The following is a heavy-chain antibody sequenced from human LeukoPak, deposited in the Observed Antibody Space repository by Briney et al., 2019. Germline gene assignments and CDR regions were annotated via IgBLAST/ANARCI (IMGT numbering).Heavy chain of an antibody. V-gene: IGHV3-30*04. J-gene: IGHJ4*02. CDR2: ISYDGSNK. CDR3: ARDQPAYSGYDTLFDY. CDR1: GFTFNSYA. Sequence: GRSLRLSCAASGFTFNSYAIHWVRQAPGKGLEWVAVISYDGSNKYYAESVKGRFTISRDNSKNTLYLQLNSLRPDDTAVYYCARDQPAYSGYDTLFDYWGQGTLVTVSS. D-gene: IGHD5-12*01.